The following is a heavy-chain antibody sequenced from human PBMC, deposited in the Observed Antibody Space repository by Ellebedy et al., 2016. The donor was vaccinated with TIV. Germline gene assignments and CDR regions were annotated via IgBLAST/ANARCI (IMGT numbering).Heavy chain of an antibody. CDR2: IKEDGSRT. J-gene: IGHJ5*01. CDR1: GFTFSIYW. D-gene: IGHD2-21*02. CDR3: AKDRSGYVVMTGSFDF. V-gene: IGHV3-7*03. Sequence: GESLKISCAASGFTFSIYWMNWVRQAPGKGLEWVANIKEDGSRTSYVDSVRGRFTISRDNAKNSLYLQMNSLRAEDSAVYYCAKDRSGYVVMTGSFDFWGQGALVTVSS.